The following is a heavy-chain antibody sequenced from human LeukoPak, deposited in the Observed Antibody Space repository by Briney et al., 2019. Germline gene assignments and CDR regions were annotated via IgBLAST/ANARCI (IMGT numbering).Heavy chain of an antibody. D-gene: IGHD2-15*01. CDR3: ARVHCSGGSCYPGRWFDP. J-gene: IGHJ5*02. V-gene: IGHV4-34*01. CDR2: INHSGST. CDR1: GGSFSCYY. Sequence: SETLCLTCAVYGGSFSCYYWSWIRQPPGKGLEWSGEINHSGSTNYNPSLKSRVTISVDTSKNQFSLKLSSVTAADTAVYYCARVHCSGGSCYPGRWFDPWGQGTLVTVSS.